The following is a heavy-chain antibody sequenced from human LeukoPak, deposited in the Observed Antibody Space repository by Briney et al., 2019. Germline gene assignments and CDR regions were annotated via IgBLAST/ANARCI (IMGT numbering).Heavy chain of an antibody. CDR2: INHSGST. CDR1: GGSFSGYY. Sequence: SETLSLTCAVYGGSFSGYYWSWIRQPPGKGLEWIGEINHSGSTNYNPSLKSRVTISVDTSKNQFSLKLSSMTAADTAVYYCASQGKDCSGGSCYSGVRYFDYRGQGTLVTVSS. J-gene: IGHJ4*02. CDR3: ASQGKDCSGGSCYSGVRYFDY. D-gene: IGHD2-15*01. V-gene: IGHV4-34*01.